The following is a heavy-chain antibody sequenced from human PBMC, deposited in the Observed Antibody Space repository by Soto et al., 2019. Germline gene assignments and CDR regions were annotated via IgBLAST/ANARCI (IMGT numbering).Heavy chain of an antibody. CDR2: IRSKAYGGTT. V-gene: IGHV3-49*04. J-gene: IGHJ3*02. CDR1: GFTFGDYA. D-gene: IGHD6-13*01. CDR3: PRVGQQFDAFDI. Sequence: GGSLRLSCTASGFTFGDYAMSWVRQAPGKGLEWVGFIRSKAYGGTTEYAASVKGRFTISRDDSKSIAYLQMNSLKTEDTAVYYCPRVGQQFDAFDIWGQGTMVTVSS.